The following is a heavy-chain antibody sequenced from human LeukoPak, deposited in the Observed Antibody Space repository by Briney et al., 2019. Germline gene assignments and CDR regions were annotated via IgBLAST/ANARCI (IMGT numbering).Heavy chain of an antibody. CDR2: INWNGGST. Sequence: GGSLRLSYAASGFTFDDYGMSWVRQAPGKGLEWVSGINWNGGSTGYADSVKGRFTISRDNAKNSLYLQMNSLRAEDTALYYCARFRGSGYYDSFDYWGQGTLVTVSS. D-gene: IGHD3-22*01. V-gene: IGHV3-20*03. J-gene: IGHJ4*02. CDR1: GFTFDDYG. CDR3: ARFRGSGYYDSFDY.